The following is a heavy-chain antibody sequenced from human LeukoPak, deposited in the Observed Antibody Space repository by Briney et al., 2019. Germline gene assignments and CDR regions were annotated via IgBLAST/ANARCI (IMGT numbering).Heavy chain of an antibody. CDR1: GFTFSTYS. J-gene: IGHJ6*04. CDR3: AELGITMIGGV. D-gene: IGHD3-10*02. CDR2: ITSSSSTI. V-gene: IGHV3-48*04. Sequence: GGSLRLSCAASGFTFSTYSMHWVRQAPGKGLEWVSYITSSSSTIYYVDSVKGRFTISRDNAKNSLYLQMNSLRAEDTAVYYCAELGITMIGGVWGKGTTVTISS.